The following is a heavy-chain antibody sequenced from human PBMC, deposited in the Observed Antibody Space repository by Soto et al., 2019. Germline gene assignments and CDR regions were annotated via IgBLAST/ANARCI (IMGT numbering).Heavy chain of an antibody. CDR1: GFTFSSYG. Sequence: GGSLRLSCAASGFTFSSYGMHWVRQAPGKGLEWVAVIRHDGSNEYYADSVKGRLTISRDNSNNTLYLQMNSLRAEDTAVYYCARDYSSTSYGFDSWGRGTLVTVSS. V-gene: IGHV3-33*01. CDR3: ARDYSSTSYGFDS. D-gene: IGHD2-2*01. J-gene: IGHJ4*02. CDR2: IRHDGSNE.